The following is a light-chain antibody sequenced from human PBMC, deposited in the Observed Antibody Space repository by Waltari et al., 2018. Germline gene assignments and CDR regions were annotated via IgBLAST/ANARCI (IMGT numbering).Light chain of an antibody. Sequence: HSALTQPASVSGSPGQSITTPCPGPSTDVGSYNLVSWYQHHPGKAPKLMIYEGTQRPSGVSDRFSGSKSGDTASLTISGLQAEDEADYYCCSYVRDITWVFGGGTKLTVL. CDR3: CSYVRDITWV. CDR1: STDVGSYNL. J-gene: IGLJ3*02. CDR2: EGT. V-gene: IGLV2-23*01.